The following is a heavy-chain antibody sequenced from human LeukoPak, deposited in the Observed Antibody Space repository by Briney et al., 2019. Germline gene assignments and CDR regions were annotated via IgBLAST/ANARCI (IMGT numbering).Heavy chain of an antibody. CDR2: LSYDGSNK. CDR3: ARDTSYYFDY. V-gene: IGHV3-30*04. D-gene: IGHD1-26*01. Sequence: RAGGSLRLSCAASGFTFSSYAMYWVRQAPGKGLEWVAVLSYDGSNKYYADSVKGRFTISRDNSKNTLYLRMNSLRAEDTAVYYCARDTSYYFDYWGQGTLVTVSS. J-gene: IGHJ4*02. CDR1: GFTFSSYA.